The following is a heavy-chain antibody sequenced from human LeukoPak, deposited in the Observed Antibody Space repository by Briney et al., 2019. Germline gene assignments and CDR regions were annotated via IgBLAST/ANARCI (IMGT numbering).Heavy chain of an antibody. V-gene: IGHV4-34*01. CDR3: ARGKYSWLTASDY. D-gene: IGHD3-22*01. CDR1: GGSFSGYY. CDR2: INHSGST. Sequence: SETLSLTCAVYGGSFSGYYWSWIRQPPGKGLEWIGEINHSGSTNYNPSLKSRVTISVDTSKNQFSLKLSSVTAADTAVYYCARGKYSWLTASDYWGQGTLVTVSS. J-gene: IGHJ4*02.